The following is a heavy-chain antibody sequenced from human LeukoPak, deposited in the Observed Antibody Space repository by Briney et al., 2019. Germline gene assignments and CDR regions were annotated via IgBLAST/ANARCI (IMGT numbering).Heavy chain of an antibody. V-gene: IGHV3-23*01. CDR1: GFTFSSYA. D-gene: IGHD2-15*01. CDR2: ISGGGDGT. CDR3: AREYIVVVVAATPGAFDI. Sequence: GGSLRLSCAASGFTFSSYAMTWVRQAPGKGLEWVSAISGGGDGTYYADSVKGRFTTSRDNSKNTLYLQMNSLRAEDTAVYYCAREYIVVVVAATPGAFDIWGQGTMVTVSS. J-gene: IGHJ3*02.